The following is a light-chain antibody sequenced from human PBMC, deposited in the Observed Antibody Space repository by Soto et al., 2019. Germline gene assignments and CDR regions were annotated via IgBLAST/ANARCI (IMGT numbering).Light chain of an antibody. V-gene: IGLV2-8*01. CDR1: SSDVGGYNY. CDR2: EVS. J-gene: IGLJ1*01. CDR3: SSYAVSNNPYV. Sequence: QSALTQPPSASGSPGQSVTISCTGTSSDVGGYNYVSWYQQHPGKAPNLMIYEVSKRPSGVPDRFSGSKSGNTASLTVSGLQAADEADYYCSSYAVSNNPYVFGTGTKLTVL.